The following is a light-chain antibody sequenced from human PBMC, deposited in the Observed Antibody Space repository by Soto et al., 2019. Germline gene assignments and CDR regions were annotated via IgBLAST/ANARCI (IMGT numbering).Light chain of an antibody. CDR1: QDINIY. CDR2: DAS. Sequence: DIQMTQSPSSLFASVGDRVTITCQATQDINIYLNWYQQQPGRAPKLLIYDASSLEAGVPSRCSGSGSGTDSTFTISRLHPEDIATYYCQQYENLPTFGQGTRLEIK. J-gene: IGKJ5*01. V-gene: IGKV1-33*01. CDR3: QQYENLPT.